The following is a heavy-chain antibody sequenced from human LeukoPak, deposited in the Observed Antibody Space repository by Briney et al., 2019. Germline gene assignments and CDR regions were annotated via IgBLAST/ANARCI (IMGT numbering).Heavy chain of an antibody. V-gene: IGHV3-23*01. CDR2: ISGSGGST. Sequence: GGSLRLSCAASGFTFSSYAMSWVRQAPGKGLEWVSAISGSGGSTDYADSVKGRFTISRDNSKNTLYLQMNSLRAEDTAVYYCAKGYCSSTSCGIDYWGQGTLVTVPS. CDR3: AKGYCSSTSCGIDY. CDR1: GFTFSSYA. D-gene: IGHD2-2*01. J-gene: IGHJ4*02.